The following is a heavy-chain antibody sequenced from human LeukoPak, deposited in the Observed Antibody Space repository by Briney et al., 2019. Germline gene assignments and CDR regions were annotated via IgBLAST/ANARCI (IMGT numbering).Heavy chain of an antibody. V-gene: IGHV3-48*03. Sequence: GGSLRLSCEASGFIFSNYEMNWVRQAPGKGLEWVSYIRSSGSTIYYADSVQGRFTISRDNSKNTLYLQMNSLRAEDTAVYYCAKESSSREERYYYYYYMDVWGKGTTVTVSS. J-gene: IGHJ6*03. CDR1: GFIFSNYE. CDR3: AKESSSREERYYYYYYMDV. CDR2: IRSSGSTI. D-gene: IGHD6-6*01.